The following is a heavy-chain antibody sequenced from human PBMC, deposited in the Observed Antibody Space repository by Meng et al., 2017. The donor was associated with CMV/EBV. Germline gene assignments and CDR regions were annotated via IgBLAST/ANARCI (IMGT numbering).Heavy chain of an antibody. Sequence: GQLLQWVGALLKPSETLSPTCRFYAGSFSVYYWSCIRQPPGKGREWIGEINHSGSTNYNPSLKSRVTISVDTSKNQFSLKLSSVTAADTAVYYCARGSIAARLGLGDWGQGTLVTASS. CDR3: ARGSIAARLGLGD. D-gene: IGHD6-6*01. V-gene: IGHV4-34*01. CDR1: AGSFSVYY. J-gene: IGHJ4*02. CDR2: INHSGST.